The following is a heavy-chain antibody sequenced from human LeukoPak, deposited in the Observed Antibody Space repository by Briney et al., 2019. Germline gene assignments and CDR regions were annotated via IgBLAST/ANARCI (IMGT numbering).Heavy chain of an antibody. V-gene: IGHV3-23*01. J-gene: IGHJ4*02. Sequence: PGGSLRLSCAASGFTFISYAMSWLRQAPGKGLEWVSTVNTGGGSTYYADSVKGRFTISRDNSKNTLYLQMNSLRAEDTAIYYCARLGREGYSYAYFDYWGQGTLVTVSS. CDR1: GFTFISYA. CDR2: VNTGGGST. D-gene: IGHD5-18*01. CDR3: ARLGREGYSYAYFDY.